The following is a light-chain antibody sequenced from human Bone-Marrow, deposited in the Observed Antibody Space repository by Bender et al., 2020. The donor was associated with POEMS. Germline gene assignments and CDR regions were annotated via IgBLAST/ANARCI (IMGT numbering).Light chain of an antibody. Sequence: SYVLTQPPSVSLAPGKTAKITCGGDNIGSRHVHWYQQRPGRAPVVVVYDDTDRPSGIPGRFSGSSSGTTITLTITGVQAEDEADYYCQSADSRGGYQELFGGGTKLTVL. CDR1: NIGSRH. J-gene: IGLJ3*02. CDR3: QSADSRGGYQEL. CDR2: DDT. V-gene: IGLV3-21*03.